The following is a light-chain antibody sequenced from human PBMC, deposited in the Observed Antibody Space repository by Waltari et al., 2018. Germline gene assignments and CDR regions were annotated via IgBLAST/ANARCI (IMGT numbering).Light chain of an antibody. CDR1: ESVTSNY. CDR2: GVS. J-gene: IGKJ4*01. CDR3: QQYGDSPLT. Sequence: EIVLTQSPGTLSLSPGERATLSCRASESVTSNYLAWYQQTPVQAPRLLIHGVSNRATAIPDRFTGSGSGTDFTLTISSLEPEDFALYYCQQYGDSPLTFGGGTKLEIK. V-gene: IGKV3-20*01.